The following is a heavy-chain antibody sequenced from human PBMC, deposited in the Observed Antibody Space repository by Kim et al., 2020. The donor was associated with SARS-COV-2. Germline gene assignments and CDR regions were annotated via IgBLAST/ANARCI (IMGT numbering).Heavy chain of an antibody. D-gene: IGHD3-22*01. V-gene: IGHV3-9*01. CDR3: AKDVITMIRVGDDEPRGGGMDV. Sequence: GGSLRLSCAASGFTFGDYAMHWVRQAPGKGLEWVSGISWNSGSIGYADSVKGRFTISRDNAKNSLYLQMNSLRAEDTALYYCAKDVITMIRVGDDEPRGGGMDVWGQGTTVTVSS. CDR1: GFTFGDYA. J-gene: IGHJ6*02. CDR2: ISWNSGSI.